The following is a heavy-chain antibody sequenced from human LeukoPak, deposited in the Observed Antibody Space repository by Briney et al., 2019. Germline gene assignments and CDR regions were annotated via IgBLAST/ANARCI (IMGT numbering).Heavy chain of an antibody. D-gene: IGHD2-15*01. V-gene: IGHV3-33*01. CDR1: GFTFNTYA. CDR2: IWYDGSDK. Sequence: PGGSLRLSRAASGFTFNTYAMHWVRQAPGKGLEWVAIIWYDGSDKYYADSVRGRFTISRDNSKNTLYLQMNSLRAEGTAVYYCGRVGCTGGRCKPYAYYATDVWGQGTTVTVSS. J-gene: IGHJ6*02. CDR3: GRVGCTGGRCKPYAYYATDV.